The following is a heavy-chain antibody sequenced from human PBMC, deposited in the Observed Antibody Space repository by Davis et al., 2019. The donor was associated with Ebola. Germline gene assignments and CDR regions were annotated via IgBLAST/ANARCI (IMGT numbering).Heavy chain of an antibody. Sequence: GGSLRLSCAASGFTFDDYAMHWVRQAPGKGLEWVSLISGDGGSTYYADSVKGRFTISRDNSKNTLYLQMNSLRAEDTAVYYCAKDPNTVTSGYWGQGTLVTVSS. J-gene: IGHJ4*02. CDR2: ISGDGGST. V-gene: IGHV3-43*02. CDR1: GFTFDDYA. CDR3: AKDPNTVTSGY. D-gene: IGHD4-17*01.